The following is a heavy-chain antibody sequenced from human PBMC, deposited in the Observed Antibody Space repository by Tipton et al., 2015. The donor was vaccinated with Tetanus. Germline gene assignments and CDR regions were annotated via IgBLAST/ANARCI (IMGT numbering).Heavy chain of an antibody. V-gene: IGHV1-18*01. Sequence: QLVQSGAEVKKPGASVKVSCKASGYTFTSYGISWVRQAPGQGLEWMGWISAYNGNTNYAQKLQGRVTMTTDTSTSTAYMELRSLRSDDTAVYYCASTSIAGTSTTDYYYYGMDVWGQGTTVTVSS. CDR2: ISAYNGNT. D-gene: IGHD1-7*01. J-gene: IGHJ6*02. CDR1: GYTFTSYG. CDR3: ASTSIAGTSTTDYYYYGMDV.